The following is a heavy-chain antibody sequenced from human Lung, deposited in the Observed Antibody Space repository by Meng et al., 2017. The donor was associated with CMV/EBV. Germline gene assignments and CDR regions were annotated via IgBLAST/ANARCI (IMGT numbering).Heavy chain of an antibody. J-gene: IGHJ1*01. CDR2: IPHRGSS. D-gene: IGHD3-10*01. V-gene: IGHV4-4*02. CDR1: RDSSTNHNW. CDR3: LRRSGGSV. Sequence: LREAGPALAAPSEPLSLSFAVSRDSSTNHNWWAWVRQPPGKGLEWIGEIPHRGSSAYNPSLKSRVSMSIDKSKNQFSLKLTSVTAADTAVYHCLRRSGGSVWGQGTLVTVSS.